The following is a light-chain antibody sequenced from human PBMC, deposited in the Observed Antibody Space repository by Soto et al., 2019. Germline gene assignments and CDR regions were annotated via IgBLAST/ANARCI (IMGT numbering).Light chain of an antibody. J-gene: IGKJ5*01. Sequence: DIHITHSPSSLSSSTVDRVTITCRASQGISSYLAWYQQKPRKAPEVLIFGASTLQSGVPSRFSGSGSGTEFTLTISSLQPEDFATYYCQQLMSYPITFGQGTRLE. CDR3: QQLMSYPIT. CDR2: GAS. CDR1: QGISSY. V-gene: IGKV1-9*01.